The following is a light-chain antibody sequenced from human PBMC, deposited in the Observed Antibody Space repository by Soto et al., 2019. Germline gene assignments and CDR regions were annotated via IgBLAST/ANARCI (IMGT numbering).Light chain of an antibody. CDR2: GAS. Sequence: DILMTQSPSTLSASVGDRVTITCRASQSISTYLAWYQQKPGKAPKLLIYGASSLGSGVPSRFGGSGSGTEFTPTISSLQADDFATYYCQQYNSYYTFGQGTKLEIK. J-gene: IGKJ2*01. CDR1: QSISTY. CDR3: QQYNSYYT. V-gene: IGKV1-5*01.